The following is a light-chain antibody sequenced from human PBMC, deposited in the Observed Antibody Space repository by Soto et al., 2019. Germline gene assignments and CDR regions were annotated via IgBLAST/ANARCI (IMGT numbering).Light chain of an antibody. CDR2: ADN. V-gene: IGLV1-40*01. Sequence: QSVLTQTPSVSGAPGQKITMSCTGSSSNIGAGYDVHWYQQVPGAAPRLLIYADNNRPSGVPDRFSASKSGTSASLVITGLQGEDDANYYCQSYDTSLSGVIFGAGTKLTVL. J-gene: IGLJ2*01. CDR3: QSYDTSLSGVI. CDR1: SSNIGAGYD.